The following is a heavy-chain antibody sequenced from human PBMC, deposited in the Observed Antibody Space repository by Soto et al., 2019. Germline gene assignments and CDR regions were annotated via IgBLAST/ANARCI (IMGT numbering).Heavy chain of an antibody. D-gene: IGHD6-13*01. J-gene: IGHJ4*02. CDR1: GFTFSNYA. V-gene: IGHV3-23*01. CDR2: ISGSGGST. Sequence: EVQLLESGGGLVQPGGSLRLSCAASGFTFSNYAVTWVRQAPGKGLEWVSTISGSGGSTYYADSVKGRFTISRDNSKNTLYLQMNRLRAEDTAVYYCAKEQGSSWYEIDYWGQGTLVTVSS. CDR3: AKEQGSSWYEIDY.